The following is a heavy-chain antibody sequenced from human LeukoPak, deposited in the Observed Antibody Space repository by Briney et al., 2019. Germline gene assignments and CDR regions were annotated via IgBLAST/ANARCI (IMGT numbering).Heavy chain of an antibody. J-gene: IGHJ4*02. CDR1: GGSISSYY. Sequence: SETLSLTCTVSGGSISSYYWSWIRQPAGKGLEWIGRIYTSGSTNYNPSLKSRVTMSVDTSKNQFSLKLSSVTAADTAVYYCARGRDIVVVPAAMTHDYWGQGTLVTVSS. D-gene: IGHD2-2*01. V-gene: IGHV4-4*07. CDR3: ARGRDIVVVPAAMTHDY. CDR2: IYTSGST.